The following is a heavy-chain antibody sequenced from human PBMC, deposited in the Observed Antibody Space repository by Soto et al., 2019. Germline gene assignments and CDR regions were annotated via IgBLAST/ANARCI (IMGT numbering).Heavy chain of an antibody. CDR1: GFTVSTYG. Sequence: QVQLVESGGGVVQPGRSLRLSCAVSGFTVSTYGMHWVRQAPGKGLEWVAVISRDGGTKYYADSVKGRFTISRDNSRNTLFLEMNRLRGDDMAGYYCNVEVAAGYWGHGTLVTVSS. J-gene: IGHJ4*01. V-gene: IGHV3-30*03. CDR2: ISRDGGTK. D-gene: IGHD3-10*02. CDR3: NVEVAAGY.